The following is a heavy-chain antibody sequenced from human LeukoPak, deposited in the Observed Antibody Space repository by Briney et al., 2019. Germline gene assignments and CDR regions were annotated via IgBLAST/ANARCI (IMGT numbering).Heavy chain of an antibody. CDR3: ARGSGYYDSSGSDY. CDR1: GGSISSYY. Sequence: SETLSLTCTVSGGSISSYYWSWIRQPAGKGLEWIGRIYTSGSTNYNPSLKSRATMSVDTSKNQFSLKLSSVTAADTAVYYCARGSGYYDSSGSDYWGQGTLVTVSS. V-gene: IGHV4-4*07. D-gene: IGHD3-22*01. CDR2: IYTSGST. J-gene: IGHJ4*02.